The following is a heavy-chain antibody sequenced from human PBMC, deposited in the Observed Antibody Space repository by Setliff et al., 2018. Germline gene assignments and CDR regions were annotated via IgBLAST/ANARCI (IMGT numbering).Heavy chain of an antibody. D-gene: IGHD2-2*01. CDR2: ISPYTGDT. J-gene: IGHJ3*02. V-gene: IGHV1-18*01. CDR3: TRDTNIVVVPPHRTAFDI. CDR1: GYNFITFG. Sequence: ASVKVSCKTSGYNFITFGLSWVRQAPGQGPEWMGCISPYTGDTNYAQKFQDRVTMTMDSSSQTVYMELSSLNSDDTAVYYCTRDTNIVVVPPHRTAFDIWGQGTMVTVSS.